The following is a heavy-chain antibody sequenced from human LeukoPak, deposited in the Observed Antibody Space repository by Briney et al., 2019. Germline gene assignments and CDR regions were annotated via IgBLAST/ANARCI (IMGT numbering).Heavy chain of an antibody. J-gene: IGHJ4*02. Sequence: GGSLRLSCAASGFTFSNYAMSWVRQAPGKGLEWVSAVSGRDTSTYYTASVKGRFTISRDNSKNTLYLQMNSLSAEHTAIYYCAKWGDYDVLTGYYDSDYWGQGTLVTVSS. CDR3: AKWGDYDVLTGYYDSDY. CDR1: GFTFSNYA. CDR2: VSGRDTST. V-gene: IGHV3-23*01. D-gene: IGHD3-9*01.